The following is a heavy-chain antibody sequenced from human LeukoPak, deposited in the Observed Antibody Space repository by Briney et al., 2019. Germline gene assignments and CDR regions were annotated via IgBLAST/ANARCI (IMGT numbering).Heavy chain of an antibody. D-gene: IGHD2-2*01. V-gene: IGHV3-74*01. J-gene: IGHJ3*02. CDR2: INSDGSST. CDR1: GFTFSSYW. Sequence: PGGSLRLSCAASGFTFSSYWMHWVRQAPGNGLVWVSRINSDGSSTSYADSVKGRFTISRDNSKNTLYLQMNSLRAEDTAVYYCANSEYQLLWDAFDIWGQGTMVTVSS. CDR3: ANSEYQLLWDAFDI.